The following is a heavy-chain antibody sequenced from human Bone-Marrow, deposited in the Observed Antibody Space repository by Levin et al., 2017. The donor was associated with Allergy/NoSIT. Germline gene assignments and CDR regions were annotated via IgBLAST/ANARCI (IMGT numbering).Heavy chain of an antibody. D-gene: IGHD6-25*01. Sequence: GESLKISCAASGFTFSSYAMHWVRQAPGKGLEWVAVISYDGSNKYYADSVKGRFTISRDNSKNTLYLQMNSLRAEDTAVYYCEAAAVSFDYWGQGTLVTVSS. V-gene: IGHV3-30-3*01. CDR1: GFTFSSYA. CDR2: ISYDGSNK. CDR3: EAAAVSFDY. J-gene: IGHJ4*02.